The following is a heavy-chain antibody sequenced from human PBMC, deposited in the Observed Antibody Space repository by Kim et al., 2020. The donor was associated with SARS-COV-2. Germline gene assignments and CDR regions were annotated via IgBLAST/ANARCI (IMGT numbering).Heavy chain of an antibody. CDR3: AKTTVVTYYYYGMDV. Sequence: DSVKGRFTISRDNAKNSLYLQMNSLRDEDTAVYYCAKTTVVTYYYYGMDVWGQGTTVTVSS. D-gene: IGHD4-17*01. V-gene: IGHV3-48*02. J-gene: IGHJ6*02.